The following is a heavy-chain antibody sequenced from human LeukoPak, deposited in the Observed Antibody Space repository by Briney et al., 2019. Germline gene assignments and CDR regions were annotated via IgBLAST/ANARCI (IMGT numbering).Heavy chain of an antibody. CDR1: GGSISSSSYY. J-gene: IGHJ3*02. V-gene: IGHV4-39*07. CDR2: IYYSGST. D-gene: IGHD3-10*01. Sequence: SETLSLTCTVSGGSISSSSYYWGWIRQPPGKGLEWIGSIYYSGSTYYNPSLKSRVTISVDTSKNQFSLKLSSVTAADTAVYYCARLPYPTYYNGSGSYYGAFDIWGQGTMVTVSS. CDR3: ARLPYPTYYNGSGSYYGAFDI.